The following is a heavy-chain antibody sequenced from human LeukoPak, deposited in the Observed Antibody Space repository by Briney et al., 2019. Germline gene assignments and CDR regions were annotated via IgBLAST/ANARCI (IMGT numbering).Heavy chain of an antibody. CDR2: IYYTGST. Sequence: SETLSLTCSVSGGSISSSTYFWGWIRQPPGKGLEWIGFIYYTGSTHYNPSLKSRITISVDTSKNQFSLKLSSVTAADTAVYYCASPPNHYSSGDDAWYWGQGALVTVSS. CDR1: GGSISSSTYF. V-gene: IGHV4-39*01. CDR3: ASPPNHYSSGDDAWY. J-gene: IGHJ4*02. D-gene: IGHD6-19*01.